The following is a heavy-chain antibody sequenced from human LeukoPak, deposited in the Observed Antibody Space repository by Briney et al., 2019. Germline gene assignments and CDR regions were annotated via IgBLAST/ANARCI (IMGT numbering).Heavy chain of an antibody. V-gene: IGHV3-48*03. Sequence: PGGSLRLSCAASGFTLSSYEMNWVRQAPGKGLEWVSYISSSGSIRYYADSVKGRFTISRDNAKNSLYLQMSSLRAEDTAVYYCASLPDTPMEDFDYWGQGTLVTVSS. J-gene: IGHJ4*02. CDR1: GFTLSSYE. D-gene: IGHD5-18*01. CDR3: ASLPDTPMEDFDY. CDR2: ISSSGSIR.